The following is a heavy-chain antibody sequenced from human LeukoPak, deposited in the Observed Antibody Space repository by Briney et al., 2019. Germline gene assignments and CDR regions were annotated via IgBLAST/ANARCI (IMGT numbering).Heavy chain of an antibody. Sequence: ASVKVSCKASGYTFTSYGISWVRQAPGQGLEWMGWISAYNGNTNYAQKLQGRVTMTTDTSTSTAYMELRSLRSDDTAVYYCARVGYYDSNGYYYDLLIFQHWGQGTLVTVSS. D-gene: IGHD3-22*01. V-gene: IGHV1-18*01. CDR2: ISAYNGNT. CDR1: GYTFTSYG. J-gene: IGHJ1*01. CDR3: ARVGYYDSNGYYYDLLIFQH.